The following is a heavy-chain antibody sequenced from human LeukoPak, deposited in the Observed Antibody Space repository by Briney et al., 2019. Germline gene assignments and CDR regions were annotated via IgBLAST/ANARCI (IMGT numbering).Heavy chain of an antibody. Sequence: GESLKISCVGSGFTFAKYSMSWVREAPGKGLEWVSVIIGSGNVTYYAEAVKGRFTISIDNSKRTLYLQMDTLTAEDTAVYYCAKDRAGANWGQGTMVLVSS. CDR2: IIGSGNVT. J-gene: IGHJ4*02. CDR3: AKDRAGAN. CDR1: GFTFAKYS. V-gene: IGHV3-23*01.